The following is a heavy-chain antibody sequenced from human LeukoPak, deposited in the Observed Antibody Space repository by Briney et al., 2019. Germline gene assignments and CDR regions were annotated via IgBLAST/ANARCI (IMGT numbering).Heavy chain of an antibody. J-gene: IGHJ4*02. CDR3: SRGIAAHYCDY. Sequence: GASVKVSCNAPGYTFTSYDIKWARHATGQGLEWMGCMNPYSGNTGHGQKLQGRVTMTRNTSIITAYMELSSLRSEDTAVYYCSRGIAAHYCDYWGQGTLVTVSS. CDR2: MNPYSGNT. V-gene: IGHV1-8*01. D-gene: IGHD6-6*01. CDR1: GYTFTSYD.